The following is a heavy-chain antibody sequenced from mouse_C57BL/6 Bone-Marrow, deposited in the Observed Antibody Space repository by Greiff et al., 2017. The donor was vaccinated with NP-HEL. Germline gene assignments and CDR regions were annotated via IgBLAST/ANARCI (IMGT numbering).Heavy chain of an antibody. D-gene: IGHD1-1*01. CDR3: ARGGYGSSSLFDY. Sequence: EVKLMESGGGLVQPGGSLSLSCAASGFTFTDYYMSWVRQPPGKALEWLGFIRNKANGYTTEYSASVKGRFTISRDNSQSILYLQMNALRAEDSATYYCARGGYGSSSLFDYWGQGTTLTVSS. CDR2: IRNKANGYTT. J-gene: IGHJ2*01. V-gene: IGHV7-3*01. CDR1: GFTFTDYY.